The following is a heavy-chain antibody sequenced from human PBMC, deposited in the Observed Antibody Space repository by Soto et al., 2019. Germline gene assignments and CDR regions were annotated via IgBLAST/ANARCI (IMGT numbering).Heavy chain of an antibody. J-gene: IGHJ4*02. CDR2: IYYSGST. Sequence: SETLSLTCTVSGGSISSGGYYWSWIRQHPGKGLEWIGYIYYSGSTYYNPSLKSRVTISVDTSKNQFSLKLSSVTAADTAVYYCARLFNIVGDYDYWGQGTLVTVSS. D-gene: IGHD4-17*01. V-gene: IGHV4-31*03. CDR1: GGSISSGGYY. CDR3: ARLFNIVGDYDY.